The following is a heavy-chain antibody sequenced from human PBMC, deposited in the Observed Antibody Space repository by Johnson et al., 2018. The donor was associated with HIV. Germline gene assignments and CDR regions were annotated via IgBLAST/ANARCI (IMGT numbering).Heavy chain of an antibody. CDR2: ISYDGSNK. J-gene: IGHJ3*02. D-gene: IGHD2-2*01. V-gene: IGHV3-30*18. Sequence: QVQLVESGGGVVQPGRSLRLSCAASGFTFSSYGMHWVRQAPGKGLEWVAVISYDGSNKYYADSVKGRFTISRDNSKNTLYLQMNSLRAEDTAGYYCAKVLWEGDAFDIWGQGTMVTVSS. CDR1: GFTFSSYG. CDR3: AKVLWEGDAFDI.